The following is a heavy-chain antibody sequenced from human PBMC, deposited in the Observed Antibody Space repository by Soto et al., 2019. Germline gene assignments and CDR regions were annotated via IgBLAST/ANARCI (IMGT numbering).Heavy chain of an antibody. J-gene: IGHJ6*02. CDR3: ARVVDYYGMDV. V-gene: IGHV4-59*01. Sequence: SETLSLTCPVSGGSISSYYWSWIRQPPGKGLEWIGYIYYSGITNYNPSLRSRVTISVDTSKNQFSLKLSSVTAADTAVYYCARVVDYYGMDVWGQGTTVTVSS. CDR1: GGSISSYY. CDR2: IYYSGIT.